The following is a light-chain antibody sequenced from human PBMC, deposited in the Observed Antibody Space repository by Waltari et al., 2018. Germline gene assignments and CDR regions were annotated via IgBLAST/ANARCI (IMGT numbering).Light chain of an antibody. J-gene: IGKJ4*01. CDR3: QQSYSPPLT. Sequence: EIVMTQSPATLSVSPGERVTLSCRASQSVGSNLAWYRQKPGQAPRILIYGASTRASGVPAKFSGSGSGTDFTLTISSLQPEDFATYYCQQSYSPPLTFGGGTKVEIK. CDR2: GAS. CDR1: QSVGSN. V-gene: IGKV3-15*01.